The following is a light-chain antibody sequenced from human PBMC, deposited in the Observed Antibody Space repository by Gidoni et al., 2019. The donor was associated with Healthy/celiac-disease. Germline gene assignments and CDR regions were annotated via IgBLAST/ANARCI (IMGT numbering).Light chain of an antibody. CDR2: AAS. CDR1: QSISSY. Sequence: DIQMTQSPSSLSASVGDRVTITCRASQSISSYLNWYQQKPGKAPKLLICAASSLQSGVPSRFSGSGSGTDFTLTISSLQPEDFATYYCQQSYSTPRTFXQXTKVEIK. V-gene: IGKV1-39*01. J-gene: IGKJ1*01. CDR3: QQSYSTPRT.